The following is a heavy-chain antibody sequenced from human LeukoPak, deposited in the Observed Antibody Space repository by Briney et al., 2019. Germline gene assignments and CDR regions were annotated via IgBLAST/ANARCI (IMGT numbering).Heavy chain of an antibody. V-gene: IGHV4-59*01. J-gene: IGHJ5*02. D-gene: IGHD3-9*01. CDR3: ARARYFDFNWFDP. CDR1: GGSISSYF. Sequence: SETLSLTCTVSGGSISSYFWSWIRQPPGEGLEWIGYIYYSGSTNYNPSLKSRVTISVDTSKNQFSLKLSSVTAADTAVYYCARARYFDFNWFDPWGQGTLVTVSS. CDR2: IYYSGST.